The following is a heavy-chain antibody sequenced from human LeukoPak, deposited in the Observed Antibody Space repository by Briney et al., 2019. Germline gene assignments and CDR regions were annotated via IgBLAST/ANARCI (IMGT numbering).Heavy chain of an antibody. CDR1: GFTFSSSW. Sequence: GGSLRLSCAASGFTFSSSWIHWVRQAPGKGLVWVSRINSDGNYTTYADSVKGRFTISRDNAKNTLSLQMNSLRAEDTAVYYCAREYSSGWTSDYWGQGTLVTVSS. D-gene: IGHD6-19*01. J-gene: IGHJ4*02. V-gene: IGHV3-74*01. CDR3: AREYSSGWTSDY. CDR2: INSDGNYT.